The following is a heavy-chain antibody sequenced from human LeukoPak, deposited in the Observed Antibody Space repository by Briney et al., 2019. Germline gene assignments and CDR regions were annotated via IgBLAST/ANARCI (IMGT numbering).Heavy chain of an antibody. CDR1: GYTFTGYY. CDR2: INPNSGGT. V-gene: IGHV1-2*02. Sequence: ASVKVSCKDSGYTFTGYYMHWVRQAPGQGLEWMGWINPNSGGTNYAQKFQGRVTMTRDTSISTAYMELSRLRSDDTAVYYCARPLVSGGSYSWAFDIWGQGTMVTVSS. J-gene: IGHJ3*02. CDR3: ARPLVSGGSYSWAFDI. D-gene: IGHD1-26*01.